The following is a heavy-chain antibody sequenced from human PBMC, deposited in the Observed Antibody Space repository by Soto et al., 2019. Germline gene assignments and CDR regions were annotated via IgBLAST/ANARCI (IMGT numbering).Heavy chain of an antibody. CDR3: ARGEWLPNYYFDY. Sequence: GGSLRLSCAASGFTVSSNYMSWVRQAPGKGLEWVSVIYSGGSTYYADSVKGRFTISRDNSKNTLYLQMNSLRAEDTAVYYCARGEWLPNYYFDYWGQGTLVTVSS. D-gene: IGHD3-3*01. CDR1: GFTVSSNY. V-gene: IGHV3-53*01. J-gene: IGHJ4*02. CDR2: IYSGGST.